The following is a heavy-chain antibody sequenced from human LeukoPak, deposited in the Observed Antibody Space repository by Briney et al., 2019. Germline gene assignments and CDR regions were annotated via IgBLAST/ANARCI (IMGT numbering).Heavy chain of an antibody. V-gene: IGHV4-59*12. CDR1: GGSISSYY. CDR2: IYYSGST. CDR3: ARDPTAAAGPY. D-gene: IGHD6-13*01. Sequence: SETLSLTCTVSGGSISSYYWSWIRQPPGKGLEWIGYIYYSGSTNYNPSLKSRVTISVDTSKNQFSLKLSSVTAADTAVYYCARDPTAAAGPYWGQGTLVTVSS. J-gene: IGHJ4*02.